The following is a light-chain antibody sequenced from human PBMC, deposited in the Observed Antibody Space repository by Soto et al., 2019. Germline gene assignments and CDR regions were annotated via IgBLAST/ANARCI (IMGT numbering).Light chain of an antibody. CDR3: LIWGTGTVV. J-gene: IGLJ2*01. CDR1: RGHSSYA. V-gene: IGLV4-69*02. CDR2: LNGDGSH. Sequence: QAVVTQSPSASASLGASVKLTCTLSRGHSSYAIAWHQHQPEKRPRYLINLNGDGSHSKGDGIPDRFSGSSSGAGSYLIVATLQSGDAADYYYLIWGTGTVVFCGGTKRTVL.